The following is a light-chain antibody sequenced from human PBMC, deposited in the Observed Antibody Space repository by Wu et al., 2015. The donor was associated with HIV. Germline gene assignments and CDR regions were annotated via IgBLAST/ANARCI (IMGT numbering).Light chain of an antibody. CDR1: QSIKNY. Sequence: DIQMTQSPSSLSASVGDRVTITCRASQSIKNYLNWYQQRPGKGPKLLIYAASSLKSGVPSRFSGSGSGTDFTLTISSLQSDDSATYFCHQYHTYQYTFGQGTKLEI. V-gene: IGKV1-39*01. CDR2: AAS. J-gene: IGKJ2*01. CDR3: HQYHTYQYT.